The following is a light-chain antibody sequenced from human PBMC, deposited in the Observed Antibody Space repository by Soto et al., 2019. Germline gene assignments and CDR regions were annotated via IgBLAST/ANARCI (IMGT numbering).Light chain of an antibody. CDR3: QQYNNYSPLS. J-gene: IGKJ4*01. V-gene: IGKV1-5*03. Sequence: DIQMTQSPSTLSGSVGDRVTITCRASQRISNSLAWYQQKPGKAPRLVIYKASSLESGVPSRFSGSGSGTEFTLIISNLQPDDFATYYCQQYNNYSPLSFGGGTKVDIK. CDR1: QRISNS. CDR2: KAS.